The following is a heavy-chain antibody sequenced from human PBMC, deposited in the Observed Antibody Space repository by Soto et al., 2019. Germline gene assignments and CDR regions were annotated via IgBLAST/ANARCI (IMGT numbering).Heavy chain of an antibody. Sequence: EVQLVESGGGLVKPGGSLRLSCAASGFTFSNAWMSWVRQAPGKGLEWVGRIKSKTDGGTTDYAAPVKGRFTISRDDSKNTLYLQMNSLKTEDTAVYYCTTPAEWLRRNYFDYWGQGTLVTVSS. CDR1: GFTFSNAW. J-gene: IGHJ4*02. CDR2: IKSKTDGGTT. D-gene: IGHD5-12*01. CDR3: TTPAEWLRRNYFDY. V-gene: IGHV3-15*01.